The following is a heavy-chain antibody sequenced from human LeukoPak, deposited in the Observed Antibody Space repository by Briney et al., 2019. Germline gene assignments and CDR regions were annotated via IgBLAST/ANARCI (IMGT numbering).Heavy chain of an antibody. D-gene: IGHD3-10*01. Sequence: PGASVKVSCKASGYTFTDYWMHWVRQAPGQGLEWMGWINPNSGGTKYAQKFQGRVTMTRDTSISTAYMELSRLRSDDTAMYYRAPGGAIDYWGQGTLVTVSS. CDR2: INPNSGGT. CDR1: GYTFTDYW. J-gene: IGHJ4*02. CDR3: APGGAIDY. V-gene: IGHV1-2*02.